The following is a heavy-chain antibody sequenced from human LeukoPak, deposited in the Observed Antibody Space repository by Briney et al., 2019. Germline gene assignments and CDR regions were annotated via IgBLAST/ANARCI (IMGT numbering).Heavy chain of an antibody. J-gene: IGHJ4*02. CDR2: IYPGKSDT. CDR3: ASDYYGSGSYLFDY. Sequence: GESLKISCKGSGYSFTNYWIGWVRQMPGKGLEWMGIIYPGKSDTRYSPSFQGQVTVSADKSISTAYLQWSSLKASDTAMYYCASDYYGSGSYLFDYWGQGTLVTVSS. CDR1: GYSFTNYW. V-gene: IGHV5-51*01. D-gene: IGHD3-10*01.